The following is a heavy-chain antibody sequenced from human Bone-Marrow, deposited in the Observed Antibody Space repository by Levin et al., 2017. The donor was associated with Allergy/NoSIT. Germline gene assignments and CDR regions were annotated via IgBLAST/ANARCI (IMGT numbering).Heavy chain of an antibody. V-gene: IGHV3-7*03. J-gene: IGHJ4*02. CDR2: IKQDGSEK. CDR3: ASSFISHY. D-gene: IGHD3-16*02. Sequence: GGSLRLSCAVSGFTFSNSWMSWVRQAPGKGLEWVANIKQDGSEKYYVDSVKGRFTISRDNAKNSLYLQMNSLRAEDTAIYYCASSFISHYWGQGTLVTVSS. CDR1: GFTFSNSW.